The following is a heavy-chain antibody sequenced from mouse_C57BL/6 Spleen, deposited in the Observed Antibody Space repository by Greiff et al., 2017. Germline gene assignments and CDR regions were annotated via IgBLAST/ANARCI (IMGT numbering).Heavy chain of an antibody. CDR3: AKIYYDYDGDGHDPFYYAMDY. J-gene: IGHJ4*01. CDR1: GYSITSGYY. V-gene: IGHV3-6*01. Sequence: EVQLQESGPGLVKPSQSLSLTCSVTGYSITSGYYWNWIRQFPGNKLEWMGYISYDGSNNYNPSLKNRISITRDTSKNQFFLNLNSVTTEDTATYYCAKIYYDYDGDGHDPFYYAMDYWGQGTSVTVSS. CDR2: ISYDGSN. D-gene: IGHD2-4*01.